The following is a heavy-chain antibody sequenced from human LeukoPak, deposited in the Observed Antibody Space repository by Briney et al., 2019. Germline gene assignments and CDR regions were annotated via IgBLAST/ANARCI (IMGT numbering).Heavy chain of an antibody. CDR2: ISSGSNYI. CDR1: GFTFRSYT. CDR3: ARARSGYYPSYDY. V-gene: IGHV3-21*01. D-gene: IGHD3-22*01. J-gene: IGHJ4*02. Sequence: GXSLRLSCAASGFTFRSYTMNWVRQAPGKGLEWVSSISSGSNYIDYADSVRGRFTISRDNAKNSLYLQMNSLRAEDTAVYYCARARSGYYPSYDYWGQGTLVTVSS.